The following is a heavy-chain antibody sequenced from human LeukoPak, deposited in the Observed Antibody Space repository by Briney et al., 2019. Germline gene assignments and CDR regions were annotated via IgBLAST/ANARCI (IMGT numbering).Heavy chain of an antibody. CDR2: IPYDGSNQ. V-gene: IGHV3-30*02. D-gene: IGHD3-16*01. CDR3: AKDLPTTSWGRGTFDY. CDR1: GFTFTGYA. Sequence: HPGGSLRLSCAASGFTFTGYALHWVRQAPGKGLEWVTFIPYDGSNQYYADSVKGRFTISRDNSKNTLYLQMNSLRAEDSAVYYCAKDLPTTSWGRGTFDYWGQGTLVTVSS. J-gene: IGHJ4*02.